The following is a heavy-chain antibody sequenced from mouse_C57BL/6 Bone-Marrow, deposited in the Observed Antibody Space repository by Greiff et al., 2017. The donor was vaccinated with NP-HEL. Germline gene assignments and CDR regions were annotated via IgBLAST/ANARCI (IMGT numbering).Heavy chain of an antibody. J-gene: IGHJ2*01. V-gene: IGHV1-64*01. CDR3: ARGIITTVVAKYYFDY. CDR1: GYTFTSYW. Sequence: QVQLQQPGAELVKPGASVKLSCKASGYTFTSYWMHWVKQRPGQGLEWIGMIHPNSGSTNYNEKFKSKATLTLDKSSSTAYMQLSSLTSEDAAVYYCARGIITTVVAKYYFDYWGQGTTLTVSS. CDR2: IHPNSGST. D-gene: IGHD1-1*01.